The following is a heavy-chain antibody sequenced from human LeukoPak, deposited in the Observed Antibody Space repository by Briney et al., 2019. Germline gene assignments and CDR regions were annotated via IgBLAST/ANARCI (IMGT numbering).Heavy chain of an antibody. Sequence: PGGSLRLSCAASGFTFSNAWMSWVRQAPGKGLEWVGRIKSKTDGGTTDYAAPVKGRFTISRDDSKNTLYLQMNSLKTEDTAVYYCTTDQVTMIVVVTDPFDYWGRGTLVTVSS. CDR1: GFTFSNAW. D-gene: IGHD3-22*01. J-gene: IGHJ4*02. CDR3: TTDQVTMIVVVTDPFDY. V-gene: IGHV3-15*01. CDR2: IKSKTDGGTT.